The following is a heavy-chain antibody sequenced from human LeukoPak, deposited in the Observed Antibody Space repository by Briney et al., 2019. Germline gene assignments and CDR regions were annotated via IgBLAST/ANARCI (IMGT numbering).Heavy chain of an antibody. CDR1: GFTFSSYS. CDR2: ISSSSSTI. D-gene: IGHD5-12*01. V-gene: IGHV3-48*04. CDR3: ARERNSGWLPIGGDY. J-gene: IGHJ4*02. Sequence: PGGSLRLSCAASGFTFSSYSMNWVRQAPGKGLEWVSYISSSSSTIYYADSVKGRFTISRDNAKNSLYLQMNSLRAEDTAVYYCARERNSGWLPIGGDYWGQGTLVTVSS.